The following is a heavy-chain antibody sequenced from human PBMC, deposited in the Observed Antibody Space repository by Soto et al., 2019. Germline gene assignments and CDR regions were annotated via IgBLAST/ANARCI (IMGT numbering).Heavy chain of an antibody. V-gene: IGHV3-21*01. J-gene: IGHJ6*02. CDR3: ARYDSSGYYWPYLYYGMDV. CDR1: WGTFSTYG. Sequence: FLRVCWAAAWGTFSTYGSNWVRQDQRKGLEWVPSISSSSSYIYYAVSVKGRVTISRDNAKNSLYLQMNSLRSEDTAVYYCARYDSSGYYWPYLYYGMDVSGQGTTVTVSS. CDR2: ISSSSSYI. D-gene: IGHD3-22*01.